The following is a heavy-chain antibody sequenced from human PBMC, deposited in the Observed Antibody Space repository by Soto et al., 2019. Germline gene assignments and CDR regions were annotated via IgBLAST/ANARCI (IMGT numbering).Heavy chain of an antibody. D-gene: IGHD3-22*01. CDR3: ARNDKSGYFNWFDP. CDR2: IFPRDSDT. V-gene: IGHV5-51*01. Sequence: GESLKISCRTSGYKFTSSSTARVRQMPCTRLKWMGIIFPRDSDTRDSPPFHAQVTTPADRSTSTVFLRSASLKASDTAAHFCARNDKSGYFNWFDPWGQGTLVTVSS. CDR1: GYKFTSSS. J-gene: IGHJ5*02.